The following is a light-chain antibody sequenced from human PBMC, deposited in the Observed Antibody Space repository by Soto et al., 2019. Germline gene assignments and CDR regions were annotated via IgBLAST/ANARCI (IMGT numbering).Light chain of an antibody. CDR3: SSYTSSSTLVV. CDR2: DVS. Sequence: QSALTQPASVSGSPGQSITISCTATSSDVGGYNYVSWYQQHPGKAPKLMIYDVSNRPSGVSNRFSGSKSGNTASLTISGRQAEDEADYYCSSYTSSSTLVVFGGGTQLTFL. J-gene: IGLJ2*01. V-gene: IGLV2-14*01. CDR1: SSDVGGYNY.